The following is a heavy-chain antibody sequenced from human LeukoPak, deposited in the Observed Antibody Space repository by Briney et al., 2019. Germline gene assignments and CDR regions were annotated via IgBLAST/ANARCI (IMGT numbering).Heavy chain of an antibody. CDR2: IYYSGST. D-gene: IGHD3-3*02. J-gene: IGHJ4*02. Sequence: SETLSLTCTVSGGSISSTGYYWGWIRQPPGKGLEWIGTIYYSGSTYYNPSLKSRVTISVDTSKNQFSLKLSSVTAADTAVYYCARPGYSIPKGYFDYWGQGTLVTVSS. CDR1: GGSISSTGYY. V-gene: IGHV4-39*01. CDR3: ARPGYSIPKGYFDY.